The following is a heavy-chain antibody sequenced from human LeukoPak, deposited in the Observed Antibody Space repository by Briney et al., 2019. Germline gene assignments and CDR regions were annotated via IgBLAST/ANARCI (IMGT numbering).Heavy chain of an antibody. J-gene: IGHJ6*02. CDR1: GYSFTTYW. CDR2: IYPSDSET. D-gene: IGHD3-3*01. CDR3: ARQKAGSYDFWSGYPTGFSYGMDV. Sequence: GESLKISCQGSGYSFTTYWIGWVRQMPGEGLEWVGIIYPSDSETRYSPSFQGRVKITADKSINTAYLQWSSLKASDTAIYDCARQKAGSYDFWSGYPTGFSYGMDVWGRGTTVTVSS. V-gene: IGHV5-51*01.